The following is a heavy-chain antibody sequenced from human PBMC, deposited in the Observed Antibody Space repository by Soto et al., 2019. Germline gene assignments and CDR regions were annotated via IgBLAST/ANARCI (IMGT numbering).Heavy chain of an antibody. CDR1: GLKFSDAW. Sequence: EVQLVESGGGLVKPGDSLRLSCAVSGLKFSDAWMTWVRQDPVKGLEWVGRIKSTGGGETKDYAAPVKCSFAISRVDSSEELYLHMICLKMEDTGVDDCALDYSGRLRTDLWGHVTLVTVS. V-gene: IGHV3-15*07. CDR2: IKSTGGGETK. D-gene: IGHD4-4*01. CDR3: ALDYSGRLRTDL. J-gene: IGHJ5*02.